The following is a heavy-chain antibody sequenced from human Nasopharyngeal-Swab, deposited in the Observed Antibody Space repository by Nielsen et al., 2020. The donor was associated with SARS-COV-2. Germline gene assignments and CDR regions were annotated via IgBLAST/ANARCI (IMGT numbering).Heavy chain of an antibody. CDR1: GYTLTELS. D-gene: IGHD5-18*01. Sequence: ASVKVSCKVSGYTLTELSMHWVRQAPGKGLEWMGMINPSGGSTGYAQNFQGRVTVTRDTSTSTVYMELSSLSSEDTAVYYCARGYSYGLAYWGQGTLVTVSP. CDR3: ARGYSYGLAY. V-gene: IGHV1-46*01. CDR2: INPSGGST. J-gene: IGHJ4*02.